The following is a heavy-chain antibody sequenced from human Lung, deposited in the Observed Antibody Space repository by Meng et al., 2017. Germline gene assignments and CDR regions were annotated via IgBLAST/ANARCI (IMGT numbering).Heavy chain of an antibody. J-gene: IGHJ4*02. V-gene: IGHV4-34*01. CDR2: INHSGST. D-gene: IGHD4-11*01. CDR1: GGSFSDYY. Sequence: QVQLQQWGAGLLNPSATLSLTCVVSGGSFSDYYWSWIRQPPGKGLEWIGEINHSGSTNYNPSLESRATISVDTSQNNLSLKLSSVTAADSAVYYCARGPTTMAHDFDYWGQGTLVTVSS. CDR3: ARGPTTMAHDFDY.